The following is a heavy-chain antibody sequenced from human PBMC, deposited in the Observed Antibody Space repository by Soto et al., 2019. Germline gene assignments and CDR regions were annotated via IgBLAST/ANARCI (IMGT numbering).Heavy chain of an antibody. V-gene: IGHV1-46*01. J-gene: IGHJ6*02. Sequence: ASVKVSCKASGYTFTSYYMHWVRQAPGQGLEWMGIINPSGGSTSYAQKFQGRVTMTRDTSTSTVYMELSSLRSEDTAVYYCATVCSSTSCYSPYYYYGMDVWGQGTTVTVSS. CDR1: GYTFTSYY. CDR2: INPSGGST. D-gene: IGHD2-2*02. CDR3: ATVCSSTSCYSPYYYYGMDV.